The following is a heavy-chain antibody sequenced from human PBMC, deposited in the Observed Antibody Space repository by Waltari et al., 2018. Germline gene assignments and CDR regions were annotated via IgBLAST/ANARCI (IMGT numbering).Heavy chain of an antibody. Sequence: EVQLVESGGGLVQSGGSLRLSCAASGFTFSNYWMSWVRQSPGKGLEGVANIKQDGSEEYDMDSLKGRFAISRDNAKNSLYLQMNSLRAEDTAVYYCARDPVVVVSASNLFDYWGQGTLVTVSS. CDR2: IKQDGSEE. CDR1: GFTFSNYW. V-gene: IGHV3-7*03. D-gene: IGHD2-15*01. J-gene: IGHJ4*02. CDR3: ARDPVVVVSASNLFDY.